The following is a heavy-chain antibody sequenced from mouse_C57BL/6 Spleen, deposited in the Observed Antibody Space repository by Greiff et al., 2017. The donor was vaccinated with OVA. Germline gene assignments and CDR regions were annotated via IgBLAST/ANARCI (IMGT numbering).Heavy chain of an antibody. CDR2: INPNNGGT. V-gene: IGHV1-26*01. CDR1: GYTFTDYY. Sequence: VQLQQSGPELVKPGASVKISCKASGYTFTDYYMNWVKQSHGQSLEWIGDINPNNGGTSYNQKFKGKATLTVDKSSSTAYMELRSLTSEDSAVYYCARWGAYYGSSGGWYFDYWGQGTTLTVSS. CDR3: ARWGAYYGSSGGWYFDY. D-gene: IGHD1-1*01. J-gene: IGHJ2*01.